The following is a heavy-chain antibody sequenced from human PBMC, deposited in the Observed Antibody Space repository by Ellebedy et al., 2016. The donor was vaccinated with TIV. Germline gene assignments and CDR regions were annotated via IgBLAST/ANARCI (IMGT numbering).Heavy chain of an antibody. CDR1: GHTFTSVG. V-gene: IGHV1-18*04. J-gene: IGHJ4*02. D-gene: IGHD1-1*01. CDR3: ARGITGPVDLGY. Sequence: AASVKVSCKASGHTFTSVGFGWVRQAPGQGLEWMGWINTYNGNTNYAKSFQGRVTRTTDTSTNTAYLDLRSLRPDDTAVYYCARGITGPVDLGYWGQGTLVTVSS. CDR2: INTYNGNT.